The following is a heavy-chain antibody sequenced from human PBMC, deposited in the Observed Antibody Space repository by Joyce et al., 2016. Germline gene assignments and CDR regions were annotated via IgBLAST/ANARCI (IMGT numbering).Heavy chain of an antibody. CDR1: GYTFTNYW. V-gene: IGHV5-51*01. J-gene: IGHJ4*02. CDR2: IYPGDSET. Sequence: EVLLVQSGTEVKKAGESLKISCKGSGYTFTNYWIGWVRQVPGKGLEWMGIIYPGDSETKYSPSFQGQVTISADKSLTTAYLQLTGLKASDTAMYYCARSHIVVLPAALQDYFDYWGQGTLLTVSS. CDR3: ARSHIVVLPAALQDYFDY. D-gene: IGHD2-2*02.